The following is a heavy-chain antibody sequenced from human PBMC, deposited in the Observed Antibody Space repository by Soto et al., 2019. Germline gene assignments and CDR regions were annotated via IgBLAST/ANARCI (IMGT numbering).Heavy chain of an antibody. V-gene: IGHV1-18*01. CDR1: GYTFGSYG. CDR2: ISEYNGNT. CDR3: ATDYGVNSHPDH. D-gene: IGHD4-17*01. Sequence: QVQLVQSGAEVKKPGASVKVSCEASGYTFGSYGINWVRQAPGQGLEWMGWISEYNGNTNFAQKFQGRVTMTTDTSTNTAYLELRSLRSDDTAVYYCATDYGVNSHPDHWGQGTLLIVSS. J-gene: IGHJ4*02.